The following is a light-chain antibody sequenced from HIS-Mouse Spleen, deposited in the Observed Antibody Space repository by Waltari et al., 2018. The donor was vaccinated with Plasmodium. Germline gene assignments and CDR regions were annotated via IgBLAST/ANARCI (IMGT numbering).Light chain of an antibody. J-gene: IGLJ3*02. V-gene: IGLV3-10*01. CDR2: ADS. CDR3: YSTDSSGNHRV. CDR1: ALPKQY. Sequence: SYELTQPPSVSVSPGQTARITCSADALPKQYAYWYQQKSGQAPVLVIYADSKRPSGIPERFSGSSSGTMATLTISGAQVEDEADYYCYSTDSSGNHRVFGGGTKLTVL.